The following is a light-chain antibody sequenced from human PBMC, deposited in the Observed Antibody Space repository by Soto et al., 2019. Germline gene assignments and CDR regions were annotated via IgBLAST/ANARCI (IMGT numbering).Light chain of an antibody. CDR1: QSITTN. V-gene: IGKV3D-15*01. CDR2: GVS. Sequence: EIVMTQSPATLSVSPGEGVTLSCRASQSITTNLAWYQQKPGQSPRLLIYGVSTRASGIPARFSGSGSGTYFTLTISSLQSEDFAVYYCQQYISWPLTFGGGTNVEI. J-gene: IGKJ4*01. CDR3: QQYISWPLT.